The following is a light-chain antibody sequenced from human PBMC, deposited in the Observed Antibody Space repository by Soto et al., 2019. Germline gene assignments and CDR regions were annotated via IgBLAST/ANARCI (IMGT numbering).Light chain of an antibody. CDR1: QGISSY. J-gene: IGKJ5*01. Sequence: DIQLTQSPSFLSASVGDRVTITCRASQGISSYLAWYQQKPGKAPKLLIYVASTLHSGVPSRLSGSGSGTEFTLTISSLQPEDFATYYCQQFNSYPLTFGQGTRLEIK. CDR2: VAS. V-gene: IGKV1-9*01. CDR3: QQFNSYPLT.